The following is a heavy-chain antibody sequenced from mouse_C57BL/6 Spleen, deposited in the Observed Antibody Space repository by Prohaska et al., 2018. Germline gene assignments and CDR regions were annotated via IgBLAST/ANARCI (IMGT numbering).Heavy chain of an antibody. J-gene: IGHJ1*03. D-gene: IGHD1-1*01. CDR3: TREGYYGPRYFDV. Sequence: PGASVTLSCKASGYTFTDYEMHWVKQTPVHGLEWIGAIDPETGGTAYNQKFKGKAILTADKSSSTAYMELRSLTSEDSAVYYCTREGYYGPRYFDVWGTGTTVTVSS. V-gene: IGHV1-15*01. CDR1: GYTFTDYE. CDR2: IDPETGGT.